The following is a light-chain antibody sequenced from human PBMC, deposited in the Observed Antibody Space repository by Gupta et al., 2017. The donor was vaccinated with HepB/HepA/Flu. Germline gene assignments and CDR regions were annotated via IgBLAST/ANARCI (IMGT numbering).Light chain of an antibody. Sequence: HSALTQPASVSGSPGQSITISCTGTSSDFGVYNHVSWYHQHPGKAPKLLISEVSNRPSVVTTRFFGSKSGGTASLTITGLQTEEEADYYCSSLTNTTTLVVFGGGTKVTVL. CDR1: SSDFGVYNH. J-gene: IGLJ2*01. CDR3: SSLTNTTTLVV. V-gene: IGLV2-14*01. CDR2: EVS.